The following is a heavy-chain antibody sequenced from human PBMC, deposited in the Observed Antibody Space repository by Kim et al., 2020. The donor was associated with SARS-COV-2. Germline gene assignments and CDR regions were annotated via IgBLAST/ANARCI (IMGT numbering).Heavy chain of an antibody. CDR3: AKDWVRKGSGKWLTDRGSYFDY. CDR2: ISYDGSNK. V-gene: IGHV3-30*18. J-gene: IGHJ4*02. D-gene: IGHD3-10*01. CDR1: GFTFSSYG. Sequence: GGSLRLSCAASGFTFSSYGMHWVRQAPGKGLEWVAVISYDGSNKYYADSVKGRFTISRDNSKNTLYLQMNSLRAEDTAVYYCAKDWVRKGSGKWLTDRGSYFDYWGQGTLVTVSS.